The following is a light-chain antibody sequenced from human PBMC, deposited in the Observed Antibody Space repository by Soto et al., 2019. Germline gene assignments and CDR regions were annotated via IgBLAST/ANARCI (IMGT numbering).Light chain of an antibody. CDR3: QQYGSSIT. CDR1: ESVSSN. Sequence: EIVMTQSPVTLSMSPGERATLSCRAGESVSSNLAWYQQKPGQAPRLLIYGASTRATGVPARFTGSGSGTEFTLTISSLEPEDFAVFYCQQYGSSITFGQGTRLEN. V-gene: IGKV3-15*01. J-gene: IGKJ5*01. CDR2: GAS.